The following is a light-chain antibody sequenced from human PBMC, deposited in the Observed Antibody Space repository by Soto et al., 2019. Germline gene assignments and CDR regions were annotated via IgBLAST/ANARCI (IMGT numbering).Light chain of an antibody. J-gene: IGLJ2*01. CDR1: NIGSKN. Sequence: SYELTQPPSVSVAPGQTARITCGGNNIGSKNVHWYQQKPGQAPVLVVYDDSDRPSGIPERFSGSNSGNTATLTISWVEAGDEADYYCHVWDGSSDHVVFGGGTKLTVL. CDR3: HVWDGSSDHVV. V-gene: IGLV3-21*02. CDR2: DDS.